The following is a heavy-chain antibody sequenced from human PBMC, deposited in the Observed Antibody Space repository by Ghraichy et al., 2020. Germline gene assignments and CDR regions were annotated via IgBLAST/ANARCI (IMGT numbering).Heavy chain of an antibody. D-gene: IGHD6-19*01. CDR2: INHSGST. Sequence: SDTLSLTCAVYGGSFSGYYWSWIRQPPGKGLEWIGEINHSGSTNYNPSLKSRVTISVDTSKNQFSLKLSSVTAADTAVYYCASSIAVAANYWGQGTLVTVSS. V-gene: IGHV4-34*01. J-gene: IGHJ4*02. CDR3: ASSIAVAANY. CDR1: GGSFSGYY.